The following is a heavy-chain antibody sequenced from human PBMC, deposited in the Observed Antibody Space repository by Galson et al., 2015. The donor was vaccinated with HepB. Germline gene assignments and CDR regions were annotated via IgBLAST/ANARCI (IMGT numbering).Heavy chain of an antibody. Sequence: SETLSLTCAVYGGSFSGYYWSWIRQPPGKGLEWIGEINHSGSTNYNPSLKSRVTISVDTSKNQFSLKLSSVTAADTAVYYCARVVAVYAFDIWGQGTMVTVSS. CDR2: INHSGST. CDR1: GGSFSGYY. V-gene: IGHV4-34*01. CDR3: ARVVAVYAFDI. J-gene: IGHJ3*02. D-gene: IGHD2-2*01.